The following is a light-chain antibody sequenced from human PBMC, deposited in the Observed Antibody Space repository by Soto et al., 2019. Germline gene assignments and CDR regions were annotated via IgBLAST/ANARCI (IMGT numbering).Light chain of an antibody. CDR2: DAS. Sequence: DIQMPPSPSSLSASVGDRVTITCQASQNINNYLNWYQQKPGRAPKLLIYDASNLEAGVPSRFRGSGSGTDFTFTISRLQPEDIATYYCQQYENLPTVGQGTRLEIK. CDR3: QQYENLPT. J-gene: IGKJ5*01. V-gene: IGKV1-33*01. CDR1: QNINNY.